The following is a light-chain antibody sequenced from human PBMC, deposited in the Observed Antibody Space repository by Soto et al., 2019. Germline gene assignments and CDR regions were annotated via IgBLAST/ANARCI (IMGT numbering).Light chain of an antibody. J-gene: IGKJ1*01. CDR2: GAS. CDR1: ESVGSN. V-gene: IGKV3-15*01. Sequence: ETVMTQSPATLSVSPGERATLSCRASESVGSNLAWYQQKPGQAPRLLIYGASTRATGIPARFSGSGSGTEFTLTISSLQSEDFAVYYCHQYNNWPPWTFGQGTKVDIK. CDR3: HQYNNWPPWT.